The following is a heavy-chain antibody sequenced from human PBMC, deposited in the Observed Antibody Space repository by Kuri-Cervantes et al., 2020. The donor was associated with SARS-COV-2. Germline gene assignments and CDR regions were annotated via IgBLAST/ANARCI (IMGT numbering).Heavy chain of an antibody. J-gene: IGHJ5*02. D-gene: IGHD1-26*01. CDR3: TRDVGIGSYYDWFDP. Sequence: GESLKISCAASGFTVSSNYMSWVRQAPGKGLEWASVIYSGGSTYYADSVKGRFTISRDDSKNIAYLQMSSLKTEDTAVYYCTRDVGIGSYYDWFDPWGQGTLVTVSS. V-gene: IGHV3-66*01. CDR2: IYSGGST. CDR1: GFTVSSNY.